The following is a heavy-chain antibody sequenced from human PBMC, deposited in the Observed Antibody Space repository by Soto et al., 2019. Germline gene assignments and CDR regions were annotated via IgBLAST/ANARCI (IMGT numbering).Heavy chain of an antibody. CDR3: AREKDFYFNAMDV. CDR1: GGSIDSHY. V-gene: IGHV4-4*07. CDR2: IYSTGTT. Sequence: PSETLSLTCTVCGGSIDSHYWTWVRRPAGKGLGWIGRIYSTGTTDYKPSLESRTTMSIDTSKNQFSLKPRSVTAADSAVYFCAREKDFYFNAMDVWGLGTTVT. J-gene: IGHJ6*02.